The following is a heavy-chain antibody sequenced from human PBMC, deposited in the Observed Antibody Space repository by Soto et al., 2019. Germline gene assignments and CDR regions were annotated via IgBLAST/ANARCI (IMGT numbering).Heavy chain of an antibody. V-gene: IGHV1-2*02. J-gene: IGHJ6*02. CDR3: ASAELPVAADDGMDV. CDR2: INADSGST. Sequence: QVQLEQSGAEVKKPGASVKVSCRASGYFFSGYHMHWVRQAPGQGLEWMGWINADSGSTNYAQNFQGRFTVARESPITTAYMELSRLRSDDTAVSYCASAELPVAADDGMDVWGQGTTVTFSS. D-gene: IGHD2-2*01. CDR1: GYFFSGYH.